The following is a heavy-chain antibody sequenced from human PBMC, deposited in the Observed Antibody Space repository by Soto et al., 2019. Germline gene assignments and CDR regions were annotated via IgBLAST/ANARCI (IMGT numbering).Heavy chain of an antibody. J-gene: IGHJ4*02. CDR2: ISWNSGSI. CDR3: AKDISYDYGDYVRSYYFDY. V-gene: IGHV3-9*01. CDR1: GFTFDDYA. D-gene: IGHD4-17*01. Sequence: GGSLRLSCAASGFTFDDYAMHWVRQAPGKGLEWVSGISWNSGSIGYADSVKGRFTISRDNAKNSLYLQMNSLRAEDTALYYCAKDISYDYGDYVRSYYFDYWGQGTLVTVSS.